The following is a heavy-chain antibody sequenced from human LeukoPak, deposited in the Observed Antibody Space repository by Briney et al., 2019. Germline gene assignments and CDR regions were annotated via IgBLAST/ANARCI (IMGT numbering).Heavy chain of an antibody. V-gene: IGHV4-59*01. CDR3: AGRISPNWFAP. Sequence: KPSETLPLTCTVSGGSISSYYWSWIRQPPGKGLEWVGYIYYSGSTNYNPSLKSRVSISTDTSKKQSSLKLSSVTAADAGVYYCAGRISPNWFAPWGQGTLVTVSS. CDR2: IYYSGST. J-gene: IGHJ5*02. CDR1: GGSISSYY.